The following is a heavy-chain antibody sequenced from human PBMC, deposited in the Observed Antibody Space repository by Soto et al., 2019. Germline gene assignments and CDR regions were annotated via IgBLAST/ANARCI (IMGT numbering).Heavy chain of an antibody. J-gene: IGHJ5*02. CDR1: GFTFSSYG. Sequence: GGSLRLSCAASGFTFSSYGMHWVRQAPGKGLEWVAVISYDGSNKYYADSVKGRFTISRDNSKNTLYLQMNSLRAEDTAVYYCAKDNYDILIGYFINWFDPWGQGTLVTVSS. V-gene: IGHV3-30*18. CDR3: AKDNYDILIGYFINWFDP. D-gene: IGHD3-9*01. CDR2: ISYDGSNK.